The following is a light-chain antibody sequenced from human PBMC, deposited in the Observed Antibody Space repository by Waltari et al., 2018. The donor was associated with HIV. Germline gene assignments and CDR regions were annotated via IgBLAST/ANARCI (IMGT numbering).Light chain of an antibody. CDR2: GAS. J-gene: IGKJ1*01. CDR3: QQYSHWPRA. Sequence: EIVMTQSPATLSVSPGESATLSCMASQSVSNNLAWYQQKPGQAPRLLFYGASTRATGIPARFSGSGSGTEFTLTISSLQSEDFAIYYCQQYSHWPRAFGQGTKVDIK. CDR1: QSVSNN. V-gene: IGKV3-15*01.